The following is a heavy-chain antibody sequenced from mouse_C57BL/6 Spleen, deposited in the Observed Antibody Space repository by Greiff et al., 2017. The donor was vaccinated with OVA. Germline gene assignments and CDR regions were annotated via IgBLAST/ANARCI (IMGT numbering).Heavy chain of an antibody. V-gene: IGHV2-2*01. CDR3: ASITTVVARGYFDV. Sequence: VQLQQSGPGLVQPSQSLSITCTVSGFSLTSYGVHWVRQSPGKGLEWLGVIWSGGSTDYNAAFISRLSISKDNSKSQVFFKMNSLQADDTAIYYCASITTVVARGYFDVWGTGTTVTVSS. CDR2: IWSGGST. D-gene: IGHD1-1*01. CDR1: GFSLTSYG. J-gene: IGHJ1*03.